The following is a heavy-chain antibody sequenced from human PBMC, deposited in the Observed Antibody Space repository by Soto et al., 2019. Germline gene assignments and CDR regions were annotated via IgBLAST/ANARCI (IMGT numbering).Heavy chain of an antibody. CDR3: TRDWDRSVSTWESGGH. D-gene: IGHD1-26*01. V-gene: IGHV1-69*08. J-gene: IGHJ4*02. CDR2: IIPFLGVT. Sequence: QVHLVQSGAEVKKPGSSVKVSCKASGGTFSPYTINWVRQAPGQGLERMGRIIPFLGVTNHAQKFQDRVTITADKSTSTAYLEFRSLRSEGTAVYYCTRDWDRSVSTWESGGHWGQGTLVTVSS. CDR1: GGTFSPYT.